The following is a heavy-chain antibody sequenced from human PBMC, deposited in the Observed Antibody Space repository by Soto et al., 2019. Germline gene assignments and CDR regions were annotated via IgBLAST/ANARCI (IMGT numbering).Heavy chain of an antibody. CDR1: GGTFSSYT. J-gene: IGHJ4*02. D-gene: IGHD3-10*01. CDR3: ARAESPGFAQHY. V-gene: IGHV1-69*02. Sequence: ASVKVSCKASGGTFSSYTISWVRQAPGQGLEWMGRIIPILGIANYAQKFQGRVTITADKSTSTAYMELSSLRSEDTAVYYCARAESPGFAQHYWGQGTLVTVSS. CDR2: IIPILGIA.